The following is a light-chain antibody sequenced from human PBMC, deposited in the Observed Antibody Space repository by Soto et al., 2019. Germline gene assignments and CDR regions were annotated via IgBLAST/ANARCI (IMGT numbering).Light chain of an antibody. Sequence: EIVLTQSPATLSLSPGERATLSCRASQSVSSYLAWYQQKPGQAPRLLIYDASNRATGIPARFSGSGSGTDFTLTISSLEPEDFAVYYCQQRSNWPLTFGGWTKVESK. V-gene: IGKV3-11*01. J-gene: IGKJ4*01. CDR2: DAS. CDR3: QQRSNWPLT. CDR1: QSVSSY.